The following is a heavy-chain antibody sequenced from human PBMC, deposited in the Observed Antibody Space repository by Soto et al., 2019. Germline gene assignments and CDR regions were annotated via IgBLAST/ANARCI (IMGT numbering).Heavy chain of an antibody. Sequence: QVHLQESGPGLVKPSGTLSLICIVSGDSVTFGHHYWSWIRQPPGKGLEWIGHIFFTGATNYSPSLKSRVTMSVDSSKSQFSLNLTSVTAAASAIHYCARARRDSAGSSLGRRLDVWGQGTTVTVSS. CDR1: GDSVTFGHHY. CDR3: ARARRDSAGSSLGRRLDV. J-gene: IGHJ6*02. D-gene: IGHD3-10*01. CDR2: IFFTGAT. V-gene: IGHV4-61*01.